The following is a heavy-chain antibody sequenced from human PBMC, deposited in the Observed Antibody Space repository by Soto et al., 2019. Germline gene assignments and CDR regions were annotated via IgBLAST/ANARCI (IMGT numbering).Heavy chain of an antibody. CDR1: GFTFSTYW. D-gene: IGHD5-12*01. V-gene: IGHV3-7*04. CDR2: IKQDGSEK. J-gene: IGHJ4*02. Sequence: EVQLVESGGGSVQPGGSLRLSCAASGFTFSTYWMFWVHQAPGKGLEWVATIKQDGSEKLYGDSVKGRFTISRDNAKNSLHLQMNSLRVEDTAVYFCAGAPGWLIDNWGQGTLVTVAS. CDR3: AGAPGWLIDN.